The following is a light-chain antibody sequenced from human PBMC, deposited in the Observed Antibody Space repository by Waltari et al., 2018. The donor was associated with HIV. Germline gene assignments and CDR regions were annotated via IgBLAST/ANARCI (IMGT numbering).Light chain of an antibody. CDR1: SSDVGAYNY. CDR3: TSFSSRNSYV. J-gene: IGLJ1*01. CDR2: DVN. V-gene: IGLV2-14*03. Sequence: QSALTQPASVSGSPGQSITISCTGTSSDVGAYNYVSWYQQHPGKAPNFIIYDVNSRPLVISNRFSATKSSNTSSLTISGLQAEDEADYYSTSFSSRNSYVFGTGTTVTV.